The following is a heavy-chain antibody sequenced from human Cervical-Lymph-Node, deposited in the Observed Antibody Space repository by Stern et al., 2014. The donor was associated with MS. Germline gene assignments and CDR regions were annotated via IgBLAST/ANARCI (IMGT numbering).Heavy chain of an antibody. Sequence: QVQLQESGSGLVKPSQTLSLTCAASGGSISSGGYSWSWLRQPPGQGLEWIGYIYHSGSTYYTPSLKSRVTISVDRSKNQFSLKLSTVTAADTAVYYCARSSTVTPNAFDIWGQGTMVTVSS. CDR3: ARSSTVTPNAFDI. CDR2: IYHSGST. D-gene: IGHD4-17*01. V-gene: IGHV4-30-2*01. J-gene: IGHJ3*02. CDR1: GGSISSGGYS.